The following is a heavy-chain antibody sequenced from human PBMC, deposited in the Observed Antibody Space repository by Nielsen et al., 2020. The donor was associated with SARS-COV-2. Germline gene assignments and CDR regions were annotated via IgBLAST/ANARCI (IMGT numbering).Heavy chain of an antibody. V-gene: IGHV4-61*01. CDR1: GDSVSSASYY. CDR3: ARVWESHYHFDY. Sequence: SDTLSLTCTVSGDSVSSASYYWGWIRQPPGKRLEWIGHIYHSGYTNYNPSLKTRVTISVDTSKNQFSLQLSSVTTADTAVYFCARVWESHYHFDYWGQGTLVSVSS. D-gene: IGHD3-16*01. J-gene: IGHJ4*02. CDR2: IYHSGYT.